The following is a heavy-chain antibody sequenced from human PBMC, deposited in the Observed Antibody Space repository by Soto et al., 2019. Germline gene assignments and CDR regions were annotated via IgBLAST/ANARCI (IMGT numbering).Heavy chain of an antibody. CDR3: ARCSLVVVPAPGFDP. CDR2: IYATGDT. D-gene: IGHD2-2*01. J-gene: IGHJ5*02. CDR1: GASLSRYY. Sequence: SETLSLTCNVSGASLSRYYWSWIRQPPGKGLEWIGRIYATGDTDYNPSLKSRISMSVGMSKKQFSLTLRSVTAADTAIYYCARCSLVVVPAPGFDPWGRGTLVTVSS. V-gene: IGHV4-4*07.